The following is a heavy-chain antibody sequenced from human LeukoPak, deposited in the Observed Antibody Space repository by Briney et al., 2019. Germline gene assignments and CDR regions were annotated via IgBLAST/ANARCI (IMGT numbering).Heavy chain of an antibody. CDR2: INHSGST. J-gene: IGHJ4*02. CDR1: GGSFSGYY. CDR3: ARGHYFDY. Sequence: SETLSLTCAVYGGSFSGYYWSWIRQPPGKGLEWIGEINHSGSTNYNPTLKSRVTISVDTSKNQFSLKLSSVTAADTAVYYCARGHYFDYWGQGTLVTVSS. V-gene: IGHV4-34*01.